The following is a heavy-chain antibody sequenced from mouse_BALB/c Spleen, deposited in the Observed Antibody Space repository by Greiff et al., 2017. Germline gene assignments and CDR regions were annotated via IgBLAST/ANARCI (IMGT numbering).Heavy chain of an antibody. Sequence: EVKVVESGGGLVQPGGSRKLSCAASGFTFSSFGIHWVRQAPEKGLEWVAYISSGSSTIYYADTVKGRFTISRDNPKNTLFLQMTSLRSEDTAMYYCASSYGNYADYFDYWGQGTTLTVSS. CDR1: GFTFSSFG. CDR3: ASSYGNYADYFDY. J-gene: IGHJ2*01. D-gene: IGHD2-1*01. CDR2: ISSGSSTI. V-gene: IGHV5-17*02.